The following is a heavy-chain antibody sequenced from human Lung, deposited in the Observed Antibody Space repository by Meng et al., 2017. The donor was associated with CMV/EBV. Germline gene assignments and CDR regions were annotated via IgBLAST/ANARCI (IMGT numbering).Heavy chain of an antibody. V-gene: IGHV4-31*02. J-gene: IGHJ3*02. CDR1: SCSITSGGYY. CDR2: IYYSGST. D-gene: IGHD2-2*01. Sequence: SETLSLTXXXSSCSITSGGYYWSWIRQHPGKGLEWIGYIYYSGSTYYNPSLKSRVTISVDTSKNQFSLKLSSVTAADTAVYYCVRDVSDHCSRTSCHRLGAFDIWGQGTMVXVSS. CDR3: VRDVSDHCSRTSCHRLGAFDI.